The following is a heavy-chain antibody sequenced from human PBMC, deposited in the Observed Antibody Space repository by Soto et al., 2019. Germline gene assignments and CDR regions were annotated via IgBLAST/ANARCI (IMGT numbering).Heavy chain of an antibody. Sequence: GYRRIWKKKTPGKGLEWIGYIYHSGSTYYNPFLKFRVTISVGRCKNQFALKPSSVATADTAVYYCARAADYGGHSAGGHWFDPWGQGTLVTVSS. J-gene: IGHJ5*02. CDR3: ARAADYGGHSAGGHWFDP. CDR2: IYHSGST. CDR1: GYR. V-gene: IGHV4-30-2*01. D-gene: IGHD4-17*01.